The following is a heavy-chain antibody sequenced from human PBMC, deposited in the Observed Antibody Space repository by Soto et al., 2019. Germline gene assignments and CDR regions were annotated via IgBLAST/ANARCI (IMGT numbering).Heavy chain of an antibody. Sequence: QVQLVESGGGVVQPGRSLRLSCAASGFTFSNYGMHWVRQAPGKGLEWVAVISYEGTTKYYADSVKGRFTISRDNSKNTLFLQMNSLRAEDTAVYFCAKDHSGWDWNWYFDLWGRGDLVTVSS. J-gene: IGHJ2*01. CDR3: AKDHSGWDWNWYFDL. V-gene: IGHV3-30*18. CDR1: GFTFSNYG. CDR2: ISYEGTTK. D-gene: IGHD6-19*01.